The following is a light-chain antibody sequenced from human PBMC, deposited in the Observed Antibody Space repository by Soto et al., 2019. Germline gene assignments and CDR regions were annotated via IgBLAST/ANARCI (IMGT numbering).Light chain of an antibody. J-gene: IGLJ2*01. CDR2: SNN. Sequence: QSVLTQPPSASGTPGQRVTISCSGSSSSIGSNNVYWYHQLPGTAPKLLIYSNNQGPSGVPARFSGSKSGTSASLAISGLRSEDEADYYCAAWDDSLSALVFGGGTKVTVL. CDR3: AAWDDSLSALV. CDR1: SSSIGSNN. V-gene: IGLV1-47*01.